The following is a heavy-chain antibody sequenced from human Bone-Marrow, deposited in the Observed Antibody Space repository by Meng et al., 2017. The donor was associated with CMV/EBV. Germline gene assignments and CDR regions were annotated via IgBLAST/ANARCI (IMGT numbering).Heavy chain of an antibody. Sequence: GGSLRLSCEASGFTFSSHGMHWVRQAPGKGLEWVGFIRYDASKKYYAESVRGRFTVSRDNSKSTLYLQRNSLTPKDTAVYYCAKDGAAIRELIDYWGQGTLVTVSS. J-gene: IGHJ4*02. D-gene: IGHD2-2*02. CDR3: AKDGAAIRELIDY. CDR1: GFTFSSHG. V-gene: IGHV3-30*02. CDR2: IRYDASKK.